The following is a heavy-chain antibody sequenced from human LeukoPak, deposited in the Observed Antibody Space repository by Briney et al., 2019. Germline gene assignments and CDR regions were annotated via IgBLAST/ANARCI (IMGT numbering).Heavy chain of an antibody. CDR1: GGTFSSYA. V-gene: IGHV7-4-1*02. CDR2: INTKTENP. CDR3: ARGIEGTISAAGTGDY. Sequence: GASVKVSCKASGGTFSSYAISWVRQAPGQGLEWMGWINTKTENPTYAQGFTGRFVFSLDTSVNTAYLQISSLKAEDTAVYYCARGIEGTISAAGTGDYWGQGTLVTVSS. J-gene: IGHJ4*02. D-gene: IGHD6-13*01.